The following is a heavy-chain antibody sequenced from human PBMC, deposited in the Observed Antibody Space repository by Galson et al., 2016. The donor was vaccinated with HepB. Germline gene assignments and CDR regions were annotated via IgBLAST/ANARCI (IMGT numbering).Heavy chain of an antibody. CDR3: AKDRVSVYYYGMDV. J-gene: IGHJ6*02. CDR1: GFTFGDYA. D-gene: IGHD2-8*01. CDR2: ITWNSGAI. Sequence: SLRLSCAASGFTFGDYAMHWVRQAPGKGLEWVSGITWNSGAIAYADSVKGRFTISRDNDRNSLYLQMNNLRTEDTALYYCAKDRVSVYYYGMDVWGQGTTVTVSS. V-gene: IGHV3-9*01.